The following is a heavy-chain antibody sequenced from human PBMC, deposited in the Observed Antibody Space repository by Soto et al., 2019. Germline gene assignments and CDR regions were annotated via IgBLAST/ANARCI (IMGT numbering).Heavy chain of an antibody. CDR2: IYYSGST. J-gene: IGHJ6*02. Sequence: NPSETLSLTCAVSGYSIISSNWWGWIRQPPGKGLEWIGYIYYSGSTYYNPSLKSRVTMSVDTSKNQFSLKLSSVTAVDTAVYYCARLRYYYDSSGPGDYYYGMGVWGQGNTVTVSS. CDR1: GYSIISSNW. CDR3: ARLRYYYDSSGPGDYYYGMGV. D-gene: IGHD3-22*01. V-gene: IGHV4-28*01.